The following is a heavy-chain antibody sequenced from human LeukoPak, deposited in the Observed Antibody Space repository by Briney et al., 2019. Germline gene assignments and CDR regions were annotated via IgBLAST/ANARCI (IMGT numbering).Heavy chain of an antibody. CDR1: GFTFSNYA. J-gene: IGHJ3*02. Sequence: GGSLRLSCAASGFTFSNYAMTWVRQAPGTGLEWVSTISGSGVTTYYADSVKGRFTISRDNSKNTLYLQMNSLRAEDTAVYYCAKGTVARFGEGDAFDIWGQGTMVTVSS. V-gene: IGHV3-23*01. CDR2: ISGSGVTT. D-gene: IGHD3-16*01. CDR3: AKGTVARFGEGDAFDI.